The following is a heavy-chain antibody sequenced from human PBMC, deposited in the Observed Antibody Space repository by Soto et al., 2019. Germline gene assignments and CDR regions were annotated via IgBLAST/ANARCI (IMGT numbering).Heavy chain of an antibody. V-gene: IGHV1-69*12. CDR3: ASDGIAARPIAWFDP. J-gene: IGHJ5*02. CDR2: ITPIFGTA. D-gene: IGHD6-6*01. Sequence: QVQLVQSGAEVKKPGSSVKVSCKASGGTFSSYAIRWVRQAPGQGLEWMGGITPIFGTADYAQKFQGRVTSTADESTSTASMELGSLRSEDTAGYYCASDGIAARPIAWFDPWGQGTLVTVSS. CDR1: GGTFSSYA.